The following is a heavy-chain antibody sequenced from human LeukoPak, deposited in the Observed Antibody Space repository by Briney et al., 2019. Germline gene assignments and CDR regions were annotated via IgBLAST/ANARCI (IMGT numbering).Heavy chain of an antibody. CDR2: ISSSGSYT. V-gene: IGHV3-11*05. J-gene: IGHJ4*02. CDR3: ARVRRTYDSSGYEDY. D-gene: IGHD3-22*01. Sequence: GGSLRLSCAASGFTFSDYYMSWIRQAAGKGLEWVSHISSSGSYTNYADSVKGRFTISRDNAKNSLYLQMNSLRAEDTAVYYCARVRRTYDSSGYEDYWGQGTLVTASS. CDR1: GFTFSDYY.